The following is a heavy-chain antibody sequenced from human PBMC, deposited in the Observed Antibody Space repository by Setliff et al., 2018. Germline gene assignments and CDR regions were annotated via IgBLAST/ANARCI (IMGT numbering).Heavy chain of an antibody. CDR2: ISGYNGNT. Sequence: ASVKVSCKASGYTFTSYGFSWVRQAPGQGLEWMGWISGYNGNTNYAQKVQGRVTMTTDTSTGTIYMELRSLRADDTAVYYCSGFGLYYEAVYGGGDYYYYGMDVWGQGTTVTVS. CDR1: GYTFTSYG. D-gene: IGHD3-16*01. J-gene: IGHJ6*02. V-gene: IGHV1-18*01. CDR3: SGFGLYYEAVYGGGDYYYYGMDV.